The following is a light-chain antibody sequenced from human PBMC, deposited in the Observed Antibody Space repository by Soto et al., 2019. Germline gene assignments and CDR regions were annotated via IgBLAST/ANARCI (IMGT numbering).Light chain of an antibody. CDR1: QSLLHSNGYNY. CDR2: LGS. J-gene: IGKJ1*01. CDR3: MQPLHTPWT. Sequence: DILMTQSPLSLPFTPGEPASISCRSSQSLLHSNGYNYLDWYLQKSGQSPQLLIYLGSTRASGVPDRFNGSGSGTDFTLKIRRVEAEDVGVYYCMQPLHTPWTFGQGTKVDI. V-gene: IGKV2-28*01.